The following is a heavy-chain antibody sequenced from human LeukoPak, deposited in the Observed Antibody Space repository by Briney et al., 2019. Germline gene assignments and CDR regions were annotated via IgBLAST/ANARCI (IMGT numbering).Heavy chain of an antibody. CDR2: VYSGGST. Sequence: PGGSLRLSCAASGFTVSSNYMSWDRQAPGKGLEWVSVVYSGGSTFYADSVKGRFTISRDNSKNTLYLQVNSLRVEDTAVYYCAREGRGSYYFDYWGQGTLVTVSS. CDR3: AREGRGSYYFDY. J-gene: IGHJ4*02. CDR1: GFTVSSNY. D-gene: IGHD1-26*01. V-gene: IGHV3-66*01.